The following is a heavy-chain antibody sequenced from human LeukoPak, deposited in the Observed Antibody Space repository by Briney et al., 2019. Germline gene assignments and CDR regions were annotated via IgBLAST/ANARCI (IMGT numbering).Heavy chain of an antibody. J-gene: IGHJ6*02. CDR3: AREYSGYDLGNHYYYYYGMDV. Sequence: GESPKISCKGSGYSFTSYWIGWVRQMPGKGLEWMGIIYPGDSDTSYSPSFQGQVTISADKSNNTAYLQWSSLKASDTAMYYCAREYSGYDLGNHYYYYYGMDVWGQGTTVTVSS. D-gene: IGHD5-12*01. CDR1: GYSFTSYW. CDR2: IYPGDSDT. V-gene: IGHV5-51*01.